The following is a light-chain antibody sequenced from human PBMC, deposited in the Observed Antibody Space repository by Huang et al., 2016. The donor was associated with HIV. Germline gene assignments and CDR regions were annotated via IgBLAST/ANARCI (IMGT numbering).Light chain of an antibody. Sequence: IVLTQSPATLSLSPGDTATLSCRASQSMSDYFAWYQQKPGQAPRLLIFDASNRATGIPPRFSGSGSGTDFTLTISSLEPDDFAVYYCQHRGTFGQGTKVEVK. CDR3: QHRGT. CDR2: DAS. J-gene: IGKJ1*01. CDR1: QSMSDY. V-gene: IGKV3-11*01.